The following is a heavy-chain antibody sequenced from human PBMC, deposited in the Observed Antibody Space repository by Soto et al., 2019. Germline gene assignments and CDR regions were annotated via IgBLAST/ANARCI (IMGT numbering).Heavy chain of an antibody. CDR1: GFFISSGNY. V-gene: IGHV4-38-2*01. J-gene: IGHJ3*01. CDR2: IFHGGNT. D-gene: IGHD2-15*01. Sequence: SETLSLTCAVSGFFISSGNYWGWIRRPPGKGLEWIGSIFHGGNTYYNPSLKSRVTISVDMSKNQFSLKLNSVTAADTAVYYCARARWYDAFDVWGQGTVVTVSS. CDR3: ARARWYDAFDV.